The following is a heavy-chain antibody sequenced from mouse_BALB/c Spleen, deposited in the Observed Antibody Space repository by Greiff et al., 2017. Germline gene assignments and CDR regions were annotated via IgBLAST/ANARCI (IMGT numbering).Heavy chain of an antibody. CDR3: TRGDYDYEN. J-gene: IGHJ2*01. CDR2: IYPSDSYT. CDR1: GYTFTSYW. V-gene: IGHV1-69*02. D-gene: IGHD2-4*01. Sequence: VQLQQPGAELVRPGASVKLSCKASGYTFTSYWINWVKQRPGQGLEWIGNIYPSDSYTNYNQKFKDKATLTVDKSSSTAYMQLSSPTSEDSAVYYCTRGDYDYENWGQGTTLTVSS.